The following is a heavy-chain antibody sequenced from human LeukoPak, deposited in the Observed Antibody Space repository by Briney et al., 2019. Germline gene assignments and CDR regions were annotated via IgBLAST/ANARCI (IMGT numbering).Heavy chain of an antibody. CDR1: GYTFTXYD. CDR3: ARGSWVXTIFGVVIKNGMDV. V-gene: IGHV1-8*01. CDR2: XXXXSGNT. D-gene: IGHD3-3*01. Sequence: ASVTVSCKASGYTFTXYDINWVRQATGQGXXXXXXXXXXSGNTGXXXKXXXXXXMTRXXSISTAYMXLSSLRSEDTAVYYCARGSWVXTIFGVVIKNGMDVWGQGTTVTVSS. J-gene: IGHJ6*02.